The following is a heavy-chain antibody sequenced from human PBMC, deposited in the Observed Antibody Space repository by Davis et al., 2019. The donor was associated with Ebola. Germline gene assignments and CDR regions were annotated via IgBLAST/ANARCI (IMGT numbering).Heavy chain of an antibody. D-gene: IGHD3-10*01. CDR3: ARDGGWVDP. CDR1: GGTFSNSA. CDR2: IIPIFPSA. V-gene: IGHV1-69*13. Sequence: SVKVSCKTSGGTFSNSAISWVRQAPGQGLEWVGGIIPIFPSADYGQGFQGRVTITADESTSTAYMELTSLRSEDTAVYYCARDGGWVDPWGQGTLVTVSS. J-gene: IGHJ5*02.